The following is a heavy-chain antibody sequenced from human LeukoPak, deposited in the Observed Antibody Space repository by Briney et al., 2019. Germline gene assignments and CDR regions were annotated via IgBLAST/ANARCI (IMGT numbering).Heavy chain of an antibody. J-gene: IGHJ3*02. CDR3: ARLGEGDAFDI. Sequence: SVKVSCKASVATFSTSAISCVRQSPGQRLEWMERIDPIFGTANHAHKFQGRVTITADKSTSTAYMELSSLRAEDTDVYYCARLGEGDAFDIWGQGTMVTVSS. D-gene: IGHD3-10*01. CDR2: IDPIFGTA. CDR1: VATFSTSA. V-gene: IGHV1-69*06.